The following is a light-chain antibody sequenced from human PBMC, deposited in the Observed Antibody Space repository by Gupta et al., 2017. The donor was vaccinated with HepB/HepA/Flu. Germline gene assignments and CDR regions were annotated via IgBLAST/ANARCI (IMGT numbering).Light chain of an antibody. CDR3: RQALQALYT. J-gene: IGKJ2*01. CDR2: LGS. CDR1: QSLLHSNGYNY. V-gene: IGKV2-28*01. Sequence: DIVMTQSPLSLPVTPGEPASISCRSSQSLLHSNGYNYLDWYLQKAGQSPQLLIYLGSNRASGVPDRFSGSGSGTDFTLNITRVEAEDVGVYYCRQALQALYTFGQGTKMEIK.